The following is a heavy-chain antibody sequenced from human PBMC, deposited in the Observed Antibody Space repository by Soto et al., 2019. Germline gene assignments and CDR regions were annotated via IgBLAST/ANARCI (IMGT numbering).Heavy chain of an antibody. D-gene: IGHD3-10*01. CDR1: DEPFRNYY. J-gene: IGHJ6*02. V-gene: IGHV4-34*01. CDR3: ARGRHLNYYCSGSYYRAYYYYGMDV. CDR2: VKHGGNT. Sequence: SETLSLTCAVYDEPFRNYYWSWILQPPWKGLEWIGEVKHGGNTKYDPSLESRVTISVDTSKNQFSLKLTSVTAADTAVYYCARGRHLNYYCSGSYYRAYYYYGMDVWGQGTTVTVSS.